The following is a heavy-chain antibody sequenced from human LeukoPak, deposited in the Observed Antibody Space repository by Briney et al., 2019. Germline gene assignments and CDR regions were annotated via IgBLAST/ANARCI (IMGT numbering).Heavy chain of an antibody. Sequence: PSETLSLTCTVSGGSISSYYWSWIRQPAGKGLEWIGRIDTSGSIIYNPSLKSRVTISVDTSKNQLSLKVSSVTAADTAVYYCARVKSSTRGPDYHYYMDVWGKGTTIIVSS. CDR2: IDTSGSI. V-gene: IGHV4-4*07. D-gene: IGHD4/OR15-4a*01. CDR3: ARVKSSTRGPDYHYYMDV. CDR1: GGSISSYY. J-gene: IGHJ6*03.